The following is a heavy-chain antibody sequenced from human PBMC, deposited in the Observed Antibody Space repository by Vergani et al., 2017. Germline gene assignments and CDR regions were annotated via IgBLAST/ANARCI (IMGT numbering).Heavy chain of an antibody. J-gene: IGHJ4*02. CDR3: ASVDSVVVPAADY. CDR2: ISYDGSNK. CDR1: GFTFSSYA. Sequence: VQLVESGGGVVQPGRSLRLSCAASGFTFSSYAMHWVRQAPGKGLEWVAVISYDGSNKYYADSVKGRFTISRDNSKNTLYLQMNSLRAEDTAVYYCASVDSVVVPAADYWGQGTLVTVSS. V-gene: IGHV3-30-3*01. D-gene: IGHD2-2*01.